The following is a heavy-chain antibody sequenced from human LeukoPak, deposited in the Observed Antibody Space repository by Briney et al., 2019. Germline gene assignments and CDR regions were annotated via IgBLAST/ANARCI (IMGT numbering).Heavy chain of an antibody. CDR1: GYTFSSYG. V-gene: IGHV1-18*01. Sequence: ASVKVSCKASGYTFSSYGISWVRQAPGQGLEWVGWIRGDNGNTNYAQKFQGRVTMTTDTSTSTVYMELKSLGSDETAVYYCARVDLLTGYYFFDYWGQGTLVTVSS. D-gene: IGHD3-9*01. CDR2: IRGDNGNT. CDR3: ARVDLLTGYYFFDY. J-gene: IGHJ4*02.